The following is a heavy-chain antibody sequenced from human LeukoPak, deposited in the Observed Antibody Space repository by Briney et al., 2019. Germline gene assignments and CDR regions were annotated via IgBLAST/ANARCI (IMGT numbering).Heavy chain of an antibody. CDR1: GYTFTSYG. CDR2: IIPILGIA. J-gene: IGHJ6*02. V-gene: IGHV1-69*04. Sequence: ASVKVSCKASGYTFTSYGISWVRQAPGQGLEWMGRIIPILGIANYAQKFQGRVTITADKSTSTAYMELSSLRSEDTAVYYCARGGYYYYYGMDVWGQGTTVTVSS. CDR3: ARGGYYYYYGMDV.